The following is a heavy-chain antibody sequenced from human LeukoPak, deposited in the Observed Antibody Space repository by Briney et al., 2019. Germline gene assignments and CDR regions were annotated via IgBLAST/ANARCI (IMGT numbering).Heavy chain of an antibody. CDR3: ARGDSIAAFDY. J-gene: IGHJ4*02. Sequence: GRSLRLSCAASGFTFSSYDMHWVRQATGKGLEWVSAIGTAGDTYYPGSVKGRFTISRENAKNSLYLQMNSLRAGDTAVYYCARGDSIAAFDYWGQGTLVTVSS. V-gene: IGHV3-13*04. CDR1: GFTFSSYD. D-gene: IGHD6-6*01. CDR2: IGTAGDT.